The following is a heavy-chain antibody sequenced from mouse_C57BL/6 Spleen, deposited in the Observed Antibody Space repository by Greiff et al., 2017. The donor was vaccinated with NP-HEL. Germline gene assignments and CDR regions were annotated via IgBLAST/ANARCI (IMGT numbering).Heavy chain of an antibody. CDR1: GFTFSDYG. CDR2: ISSGSSTI. CDR3: ARENDGYYHRYAMDY. D-gene: IGHD2-3*01. J-gene: IGHJ4*01. Sequence: EVKLMESGGGLVKPGGSLKLSCAASGFTFSDYGMHWVRQAPEKGLEWVAYISSGSSTIYYADTVKGRFTISRDNAKNTLFLQMTSLRSEDTAMYYCARENDGYYHRYAMDYWGQGTSVTVSS. V-gene: IGHV5-17*01.